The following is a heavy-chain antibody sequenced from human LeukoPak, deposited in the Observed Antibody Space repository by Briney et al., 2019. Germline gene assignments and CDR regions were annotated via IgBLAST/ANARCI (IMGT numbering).Heavy chain of an antibody. CDR2: ISSNGSTI. CDR1: GFTFSDYY. CDR3: ARAIAARRPGAFDI. J-gene: IGHJ3*02. Sequence: GGSLRLSCAASGFTFSDYYMSWIRQAPGKGLEWVSYISSNGSTIYYADSVKGRFTISRDNAKNSLYLQMNSLRAEDTAVYYCARAIAARRPGAFDIWGQGTMVTVSS. D-gene: IGHD6-6*01. V-gene: IGHV3-11*04.